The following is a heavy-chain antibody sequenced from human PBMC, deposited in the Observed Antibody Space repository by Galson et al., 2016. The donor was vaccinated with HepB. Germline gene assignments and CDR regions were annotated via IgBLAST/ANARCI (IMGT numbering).Heavy chain of an antibody. CDR3: ARMVRFDSYGYTGIRDY. D-gene: IGHD5-18*01. V-gene: IGHV3-21*01. J-gene: IGHJ4*02. CDR1: GFTFSSYT. CDR2: ISSRSSDI. Sequence: SLRLSCAASGFTFSSYTMNWVRQAPGKGLEWVSSISSRSSDIYYADSVKGRFTISRDNAKNSLYLQMNSLRAEDTAVYYCARMVRFDSYGYTGIRDYWGQGTLVTVSS.